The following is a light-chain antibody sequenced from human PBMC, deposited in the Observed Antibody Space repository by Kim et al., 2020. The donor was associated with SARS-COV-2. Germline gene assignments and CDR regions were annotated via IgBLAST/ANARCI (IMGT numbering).Light chain of an antibody. Sequence: DIELTQSPSSLSASVGDRVTITCQTNRDISNYLNWYQQKPGKAPKLLIYAASNLNTGAPSRFSGSGSGTDYTFTISSLQPEDVAIYYCQRYDSLMFTFGQGTKVDIK. CDR3: QRYDSLMFT. J-gene: IGKJ2*01. CDR2: AAS. CDR1: RDISNY. V-gene: IGKV1-33*01.